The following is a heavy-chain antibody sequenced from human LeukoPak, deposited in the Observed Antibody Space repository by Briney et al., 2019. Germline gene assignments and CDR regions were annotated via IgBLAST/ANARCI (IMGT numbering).Heavy chain of an antibody. CDR3: AKDVAGYYYYMDV. V-gene: IGHV3-43D*03. CDR1: GFTFDDYA. J-gene: IGHJ6*03. CDR2: ISWDGGST. Sequence: GGSLRLSCAASGFTFDDYAMHWVRQAPGKGLEWVSLISWDGGSTYYADSVKGRFTISRDNSKNSLYLQMNNLRAEDTALYYCAKDVAGYYYYMDVWGKGTTVTVSS.